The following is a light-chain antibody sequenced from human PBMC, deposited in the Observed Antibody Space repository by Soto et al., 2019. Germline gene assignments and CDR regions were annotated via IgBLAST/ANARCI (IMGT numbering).Light chain of an antibody. Sequence: DVVMTQSPLSLPVTLGQPASISCRSSQSLVYSDGNTYLNWFQQRPGQSPRRLMYKVSNRDSGVPDRFSGSGSGTDFTLKISRVEAEDVGVYYCMQGTLWPPTFGQGTKVEIK. V-gene: IGKV2-30*01. CDR2: KVS. CDR3: MQGTLWPPT. J-gene: IGKJ1*01. CDR1: QSLVYSDGNTY.